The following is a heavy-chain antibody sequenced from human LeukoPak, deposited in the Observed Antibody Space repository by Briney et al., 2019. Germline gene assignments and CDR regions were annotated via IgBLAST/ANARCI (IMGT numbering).Heavy chain of an antibody. D-gene: IGHD2-2*01. V-gene: IGHV7-4-1*02. CDR1: GYTFTSYA. Sequence: ASVKVSCKASGYTFTSYATNWVRQAPGQGLEWMGWINTNTGNPTYARGFTGRFVFSLDTSVNTAYLQISSLKAEDTAVYYCARGGGLHRYCSSTSCYDAWGQGTLVTVSS. CDR3: ARGGGLHRYCSSTSCYDA. CDR2: INTNTGNP. J-gene: IGHJ5*02.